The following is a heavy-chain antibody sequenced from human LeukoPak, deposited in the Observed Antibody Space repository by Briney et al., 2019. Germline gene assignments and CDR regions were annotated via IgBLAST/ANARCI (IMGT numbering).Heavy chain of an antibody. CDR1: GFTFSSYE. CDR2: ISSSGSTI. D-gene: IGHD3-10*01. J-gene: IGHJ4*02. Sequence: PGGSLRLSCAASGFTFSSYEMNWVRQAPGKGLEWVSYISSSGSTIYYADSVKGRFTISRDNAKNSLHLQMNSLRAEDTAVYYCASLWFGELSWGQGTLVTVSS. V-gene: IGHV3-48*03. CDR3: ASLWFGELS.